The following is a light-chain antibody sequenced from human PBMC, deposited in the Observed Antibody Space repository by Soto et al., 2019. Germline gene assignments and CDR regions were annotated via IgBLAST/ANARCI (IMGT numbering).Light chain of an antibody. CDR3: QQYNSYYT. J-gene: IGKJ2*01. Sequence: EIVLTQSPGTLSLSPGERATLSCRASQSVSSSYLAWYRQKPGQAPRLLIYGASSRATGIPDRFSGSGSGTDFTLTISSLQPDDFATYYCQQYNSYYTFGQGTRWIS. V-gene: IGKV3-20*01. CDR1: QSVSSSY. CDR2: GAS.